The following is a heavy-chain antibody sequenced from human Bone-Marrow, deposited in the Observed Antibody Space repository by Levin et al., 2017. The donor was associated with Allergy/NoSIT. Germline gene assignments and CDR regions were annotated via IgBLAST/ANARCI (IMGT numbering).Heavy chain of an antibody. V-gene: IGHV3-11*01. CDR3: ARVGGYCRGGNCHSDYYQSGMDV. CDR1: GFTFSDYD. J-gene: IGHJ6*02. D-gene: IGHD2-15*01. CDR2: ITGGRTTI. Sequence: GGSLRLSCAASGFTFSDYDMSWIRQAPGKGLEWVSYITGGRTTIYHADSVKGRFTISRDNAKKSLYLQMNSLRAEDTAVYYCARVGGYCRGGNCHSDYYQSGMDVWGQGTTVTVS.